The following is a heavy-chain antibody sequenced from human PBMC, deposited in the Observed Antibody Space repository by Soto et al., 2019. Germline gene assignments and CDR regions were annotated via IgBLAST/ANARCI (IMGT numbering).Heavy chain of an antibody. J-gene: IGHJ5*02. D-gene: IGHD6-13*01. Sequence: SETLSLTCIVSGGSISEKYWNWVRQPPGKGLEWIGLIFANGHTDYNPSLKSRVTMSVDASKNQFSLRLTSMTAADTAVYYCVASLAASGLNWLDPWGRGTLVTVS. CDR3: VASLAASGLNWLDP. V-gene: IGHV4-4*07. CDR2: IFANGHT. CDR1: GGSISEKY.